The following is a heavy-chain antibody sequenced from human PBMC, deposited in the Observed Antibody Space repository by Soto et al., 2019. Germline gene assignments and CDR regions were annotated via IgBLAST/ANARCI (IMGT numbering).Heavy chain of an antibody. CDR2: ISAFSSPI. CDR3: VRGGRGYTTDEVLHI. D-gene: IGHD2-2*02. Sequence: EAQLVESGGGLVKPGGSLRLSCVDSGFTFSSYSMNWVRQAPGKGLEWVSSISAFSSPIFYADSVKGRYTISRDNAKNSLYLQMCSLRAEDTAVYFCVRGGRGYTTDEVLHIWGQGTMVTVSS. CDR1: GFTFSSYS. J-gene: IGHJ3*02. V-gene: IGHV3-21*06.